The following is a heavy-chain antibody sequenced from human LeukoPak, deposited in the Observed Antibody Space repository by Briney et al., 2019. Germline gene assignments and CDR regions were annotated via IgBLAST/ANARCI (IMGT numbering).Heavy chain of an antibody. J-gene: IGHJ4*02. Sequence: SETLSLTCTVSGGLISISTYYWGWIRQPPGKGLEWIGSIYYSGSTYYNPSLKSRVTISADTSKNQFSLKLSSVTAADTAVYYCTRSSGSSDFEYWGQGTLVTVSS. CDR3: TRSSGSSDFEY. D-gene: IGHD3-10*01. CDR2: IYYSGST. V-gene: IGHV4-39*01. CDR1: GGLISISTYY.